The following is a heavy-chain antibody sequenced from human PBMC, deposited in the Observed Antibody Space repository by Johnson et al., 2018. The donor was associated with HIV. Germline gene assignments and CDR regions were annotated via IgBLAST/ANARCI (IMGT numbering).Heavy chain of an antibody. V-gene: IGHV3-30*02. CDR3: AKDRVGATSPQAQNAFDI. J-gene: IGHJ3*02. Sequence: QVQLVESGGGVVQPGRSLRLSCAASGFTFSSYAMHWVRQAPGKGLEWVAFIRYDGSNKYYADSVKGRFTISRDNSKNTLYLQMNSLRAEDTAVYYCAKDRVGATSPQAQNAFDIWGQGTMVTVSS. CDR1: GFTFSSYA. D-gene: IGHD1-26*01. CDR2: IRYDGSNK.